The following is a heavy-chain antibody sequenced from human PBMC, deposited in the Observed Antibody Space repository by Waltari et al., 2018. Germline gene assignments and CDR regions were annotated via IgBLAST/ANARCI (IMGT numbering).Heavy chain of an antibody. D-gene: IGHD1-1*01. CDR3: ARTSTRDFYYMDV. V-gene: IGHV5-10-1*01. Sequence: EVQLVQSGAEVKKPGESLRISCEGSGYDLSTHWITWVRHMPGKGLEWMGRIDPSDSYTNYSPSFRGHVTISVDRSISTAYIQWSGLRASDTAIYYCARTSTRDFYYMDVWGKGTTVTVSS. CDR1: GYDLSTHW. J-gene: IGHJ6*03. CDR2: IDPSDSYT.